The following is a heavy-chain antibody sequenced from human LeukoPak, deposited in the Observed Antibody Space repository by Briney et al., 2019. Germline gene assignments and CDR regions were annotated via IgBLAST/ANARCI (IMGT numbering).Heavy chain of an antibody. CDR2: IIPIFGTA. Sequence: GASVKVSCKASGYTFTGYYTHWVRQAPGQGLEWMGGIIPIFGTANYAQKFQGRVTITADESTSTAYMELSSLRSEDTAVYYCAREGPYSDSSRSRFDYWGQGTLVTVSS. D-gene: IGHD6-6*01. J-gene: IGHJ4*02. V-gene: IGHV1-69*13. CDR1: GYTFTGYY. CDR3: AREGPYSDSSRSRFDY.